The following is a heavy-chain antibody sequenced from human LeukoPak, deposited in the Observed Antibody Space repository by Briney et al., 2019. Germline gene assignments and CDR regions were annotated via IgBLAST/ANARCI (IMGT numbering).Heavy chain of an antibody. CDR1: GFPFSNYW. CDR2: INSDGSAT. CDR3: ARSSLLHSNAMDV. J-gene: IGHJ6*02. V-gene: IGHV3-74*01. D-gene: IGHD5-18*01. Sequence: GGSLRLSCAASGFPFSNYWMHWVRQVPGKGLVWVSRINSDGSATTYADSVKGRFTISRDNTKNSLYLQMSSLRDDDTAVYYCARSSLLHSNAMDVWGQGTTVTVSS.